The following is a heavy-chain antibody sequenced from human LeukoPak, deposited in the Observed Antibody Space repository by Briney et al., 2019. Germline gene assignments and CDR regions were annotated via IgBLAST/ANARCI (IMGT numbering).Heavy chain of an antibody. V-gene: IGHV4-61*01. CDR1: GGSVNSGSYF. CDR2: IQNSART. Sequence: SQTLSLTCTVSGGSVNSGSYFWSWIRQPPGKGLEWIGYIQNSARTNYNPSLESRVTISVDSSKDQFSLRLSSVTAADTAVYYCATDYSNFYGMDVWGQGTTVTVSS. D-gene: IGHD4-11*01. CDR3: ATDYSNFYGMDV. J-gene: IGHJ6*02.